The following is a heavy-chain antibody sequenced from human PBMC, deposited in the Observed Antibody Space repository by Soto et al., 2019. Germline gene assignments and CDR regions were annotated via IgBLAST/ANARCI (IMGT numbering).Heavy chain of an antibody. CDR3: ARGSFTVFGVVILSY. D-gene: IGHD3-3*01. CDR2: IIPIFGTA. V-gene: IGHV1-69*13. CDR1: GGTFSNYA. Sequence: SVKVSCKASGGTFSNYAISWVRQAPGQGLEWMGGIIPIFGTANYAQKFQGRVTITADESTSTAYMELSSLRSEDTAVYYCARGSFTVFGVVILSYWGQGTLVTVSS. J-gene: IGHJ4*02.